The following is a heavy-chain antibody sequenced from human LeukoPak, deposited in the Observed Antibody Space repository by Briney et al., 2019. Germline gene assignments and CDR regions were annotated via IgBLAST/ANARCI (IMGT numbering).Heavy chain of an antibody. J-gene: IGHJ6*02. CDR2: ISGSGGST. D-gene: IGHD5-18*01. CDR1: GFTFSSYA. V-gene: IGHV3-23*01. CDR3: AKHSYGHSGGMDV. Sequence: PGGSLRLSCAASGFTFSSYAMSWVRQAPGKGLEWVSAISGSGGSTYYADSVRGRFTISRDNSKNTLYLQMNSLRAEDTAVYYCAKHSYGHSGGMDVWGQGTTVTVSS.